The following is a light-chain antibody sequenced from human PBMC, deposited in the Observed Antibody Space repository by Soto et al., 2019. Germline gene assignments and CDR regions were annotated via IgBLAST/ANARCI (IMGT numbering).Light chain of an antibody. CDR2: GAS. CDR3: QQYGGSPWT. J-gene: IGKJ1*01. Sequence: EKVMTQSPATLSVSPGERATLSCRASQSVSNNLAWYQQKPGQAPRLLIYGASTRASGIPARFSGSGSGTEFTLTISSLQSEDFAVYYCQQYGGSPWTFGQGTKLDIK. V-gene: IGKV3-15*01. CDR1: QSVSNN.